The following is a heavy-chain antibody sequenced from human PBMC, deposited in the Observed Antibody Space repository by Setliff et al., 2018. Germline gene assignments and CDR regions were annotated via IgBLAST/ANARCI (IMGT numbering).Heavy chain of an antibody. V-gene: IGHV3-7*01. CDR3: VRGSAYSSGSFDC. Sequence: GGSLRLSCAASGFTFSSFWMAWVRQSPGRGLEWVANINQDGSGKFYVDSVKGRFTISRDNGKNTVYLQMNSLRAEDTAMYYCVRGSAYSSGSFDCWGQGTLVTVSS. J-gene: IGHJ4*02. D-gene: IGHD3-22*01. CDR2: INQDGSGK. CDR1: GFTFSSFW.